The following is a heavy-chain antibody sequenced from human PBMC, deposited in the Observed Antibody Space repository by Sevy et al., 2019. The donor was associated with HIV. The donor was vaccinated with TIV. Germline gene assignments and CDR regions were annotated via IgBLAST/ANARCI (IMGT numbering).Heavy chain of an antibody. D-gene: IGHD6-19*01. Sequence: GGSQRLSCAASGFTFSDHHMDWVRQASGQGLEWVDRMRQKRNSYTTEYAPSVKGRFTFSRDDSKNSLYLQMNSLKTEDTAVYYCARLGQWLGVSDSFDIWGQGTMVTVSS. J-gene: IGHJ3*02. CDR2: MRQKRNSYTT. CDR1: GFTFSDHH. CDR3: ARLGQWLGVSDSFDI. V-gene: IGHV3-72*01.